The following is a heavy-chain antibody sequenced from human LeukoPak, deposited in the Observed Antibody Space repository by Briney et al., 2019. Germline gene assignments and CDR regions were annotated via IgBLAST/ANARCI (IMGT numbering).Heavy chain of an antibody. CDR2: ISGSGGST. J-gene: IGHJ4*02. D-gene: IGHD3-9*01. Sequence: GGSLRLSCAASGFTFSSYAMSWVRQAPGKGLEWVSAISGSGGSTYYADSVKGRFTISRDNSKNTLYLQMNSLRAEDTAVYYCAKALPYLYDTYYDILTGYSPIDYWGQGTLVTVSS. CDR1: GFTFSSYA. V-gene: IGHV3-23*01. CDR3: AKALPYLYDTYYDILTGYSPIDY.